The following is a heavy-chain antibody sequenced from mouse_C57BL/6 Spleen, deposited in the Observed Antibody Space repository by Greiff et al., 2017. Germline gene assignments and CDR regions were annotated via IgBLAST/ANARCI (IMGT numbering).Heavy chain of an antibody. CDR2: INPSNGGT. V-gene: IGHV1-53*01. D-gene: IGHD2-1*01. J-gene: IGHJ4*01. CDR3: ARPGMGNYYAMDY. Sequence: QVQLKQPGTELVKPGASVKLSCKASGYTFTSYWMHWVKQRPGQGLEWIGNINPSNGGTNYNEKFKSKATLTVDKSSSTAYMQLSSLTSEDSAVYYCARPGMGNYYAMDYWGQGTSVTVSS. CDR1: GYTFTSYW.